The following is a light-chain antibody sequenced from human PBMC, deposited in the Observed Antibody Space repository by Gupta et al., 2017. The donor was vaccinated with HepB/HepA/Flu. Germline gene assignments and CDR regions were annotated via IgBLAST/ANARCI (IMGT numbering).Light chain of an antibody. CDR2: DDS. Sequence: SYLLTQPPSVSVAPGTTARITCGGTGIGSKSVHWYQQKSGQAPILVVYDDSHRPSGIPERFSGSNSGDTATLTISRVVAGDEADYYCQVWGSTTDHVFGTGTKVTVL. CDR3: QVWGSTTDHV. J-gene: IGLJ1*01. CDR1: GIGSKS. V-gene: IGLV3-21*03.